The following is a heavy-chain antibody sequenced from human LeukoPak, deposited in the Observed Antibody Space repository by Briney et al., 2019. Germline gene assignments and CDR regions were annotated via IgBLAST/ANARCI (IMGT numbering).Heavy chain of an antibody. CDR3: ARDKNPTVFDY. CDR2: MKPESGKT. J-gene: IGHJ4*01. V-gene: IGHV1-2*02. Sequence: ASVRVSCKASGYSFTEYYLHWVRQAPGQGLEWMGWMKPESGKTGTAQRFQGRVTLTRDTSTSTAYMEVTRLTSDDTAIYYCARDKNPTVFDYWGQGTLVTVSS. CDR1: GYSFTEYY.